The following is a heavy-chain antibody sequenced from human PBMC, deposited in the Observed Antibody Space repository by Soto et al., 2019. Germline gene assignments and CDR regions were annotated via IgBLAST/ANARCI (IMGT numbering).Heavy chain of an antibody. V-gene: IGHV4-39*07. CDR3: AREASRYQLLWPFSMDV. CDR1: GGSVNSDSYY. Sequence: SETLSLTCTVSGGSVNSDSYYWSWIRQPQGKGLKWIGEINHSGSTNYNPSLKSRVTISVDTSKNQFSLKLSSVTAADTAVYYCAREASRYQLLWPFSMDVWGQGTTVTVSS. CDR2: INHSGST. J-gene: IGHJ6*02. D-gene: IGHD2-2*01.